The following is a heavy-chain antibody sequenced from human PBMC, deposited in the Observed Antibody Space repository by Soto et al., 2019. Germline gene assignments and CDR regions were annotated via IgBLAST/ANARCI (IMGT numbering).Heavy chain of an antibody. V-gene: IGHV1-18*01. CDR1: GYTFTSYG. CDR2: ISAYNGNT. CDR3: ARDRCSGGSCKGWFDP. Sequence: ASVKVSCKASGYTFTSYGISWVRQAPGQGLEWMGWISAYNGNTNYAQKLQGRVTMTTDTSTSTAYMELRSLRSDDTAVYYCARDRCSGGSCKGWFDPWAQGTLVTVSS. D-gene: IGHD2-15*01. J-gene: IGHJ5*02.